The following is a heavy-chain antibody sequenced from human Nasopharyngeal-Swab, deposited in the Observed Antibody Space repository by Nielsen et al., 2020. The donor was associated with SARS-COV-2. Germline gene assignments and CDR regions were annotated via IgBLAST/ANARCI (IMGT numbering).Heavy chain of an antibody. J-gene: IGHJ4*02. V-gene: IGHV3-53*01. D-gene: IGHD4-17*01. CDR1: GLTVTSNY. CDR2: IYSGGST. Sequence: GESLKISCAASGLTVTSNYMSWVRQAPGKGLEWVSDIYSGGSTNYADSVKGRFTISRHNSKNTLYLQMNSLGAEDTAVYYCARDPDYGDYWRYFDYWGQGTLVTVSS. CDR3: ARDPDYGDYWRYFDY.